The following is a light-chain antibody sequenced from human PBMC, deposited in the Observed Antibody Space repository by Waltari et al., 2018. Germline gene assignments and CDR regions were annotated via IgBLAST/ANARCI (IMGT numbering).Light chain of an antibody. J-gene: IGLJ2*01. CDR1: GGINVAGYH. CDR2: YKSDSDK. Sequence: PMLTQPASLSASPGPSASLTCTFSGGINVAGYHIHWYQQKPGSPPRYLLRYKSDSDKGQGSGVPSRFSGSKDASANTGILRISGLQSEDEADYYCAIGHSSGRVFGGGTRLTVL. CDR3: AIGHSSGRV. V-gene: IGLV5-45*01.